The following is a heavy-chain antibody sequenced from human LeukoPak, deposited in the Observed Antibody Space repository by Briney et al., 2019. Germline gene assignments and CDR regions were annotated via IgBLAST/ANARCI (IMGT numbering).Heavy chain of an antibody. D-gene: IGHD3-22*01. V-gene: IGHV4-59*08. CDR3: ARHSGSYDSRAYFNY. Sequence: PSETLSLTCTVYGGSINTYYRSWIRQPPGKGLEWIGFIYYTGSTNYNPSLKSRVTVSVDTSKNQFSLKLSSVTAADTAVYYCARHSGSYDSRAYFNYWGQGTLVTVSS. CDR1: GGSINTYY. J-gene: IGHJ4*02. CDR2: IYYTGST.